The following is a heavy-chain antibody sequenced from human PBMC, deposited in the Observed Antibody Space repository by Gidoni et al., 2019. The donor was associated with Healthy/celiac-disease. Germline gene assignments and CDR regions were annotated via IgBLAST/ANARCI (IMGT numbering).Heavy chain of an antibody. CDR1: GYTFTSYD. D-gene: IGHD1-1*01. CDR3: ARGPGTANYYYYGMDV. CDR2: MNPNSGNT. V-gene: IGHV1-8*01. J-gene: IGHJ6*02. Sequence: QVQLVQSGAEVKQPGASVTVSCKASGYTFTSYDINWVRQATGQGLEWMGWMNPNSGNTGYAQKFQGRVTMTRNTSISTAYMELSSLRSEETAVYYCARGPGTANYYYYGMDVWGQGTTVTVSS.